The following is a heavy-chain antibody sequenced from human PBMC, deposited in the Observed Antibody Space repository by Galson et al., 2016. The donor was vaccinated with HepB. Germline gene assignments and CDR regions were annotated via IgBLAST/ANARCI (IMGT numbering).Heavy chain of an antibody. J-gene: IGHJ4*02. CDR3: VKSVQLGRGFVT. D-gene: IGHD2-2*01. CDR2: TYYRTEWRY. CDR1: GDSVSNNIDG. Sequence: CAISGDSVSNNIDGWNWIRQSPSRGLEWLGRTYYRTEWRYDYATSLLSRISINPDTSKNQFSLHLKFVTPEDTGVYYCVKSVQLGRGFVTWGQGTLVTVSS. V-gene: IGHV6-1*01.